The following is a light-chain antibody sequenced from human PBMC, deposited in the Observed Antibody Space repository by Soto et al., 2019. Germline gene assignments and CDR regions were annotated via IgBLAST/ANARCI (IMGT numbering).Light chain of an antibody. CDR3: SSYTISRTYV. Sequence: QSALTQPASVSASPGQSITISCTGTSSDVGAYNFVSWHQQHPGKAPKLMIYNVYDRPSGISYRFSGSKSGNTASLTISGLQGEDEADYYCSSYTISRTYVFGTGTKLTVL. CDR1: SSDVGAYNF. J-gene: IGLJ1*01. CDR2: NVY. V-gene: IGLV2-14*03.